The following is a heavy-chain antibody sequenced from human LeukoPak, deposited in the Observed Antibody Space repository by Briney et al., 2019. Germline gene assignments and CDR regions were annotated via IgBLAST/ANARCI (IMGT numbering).Heavy chain of an antibody. CDR3: ARDQASPGRGYYFGY. CDR2: IYHSTST. V-gene: IGHV4-38-2*02. J-gene: IGHJ4*02. CDR1: GYSISSGYY. D-gene: IGHD1-1*01. Sequence: SETLSLTCTDAGYSISSGYYWGWIRQPPGKGLEWIGSIYHSTSTYYNPSLKSRVTISVDTSKNQFSLKLSSVTAADTAVYYCARDQASPGRGYYFGYWGQGILVTVSS.